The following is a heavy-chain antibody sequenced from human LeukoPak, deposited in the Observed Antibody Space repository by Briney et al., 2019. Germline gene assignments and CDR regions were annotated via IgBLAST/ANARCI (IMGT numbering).Heavy chain of an antibody. V-gene: IGHV3-23*01. CDR2: ISGSGGST. CDR1: GFTFSSYA. J-gene: IGHJ1*01. D-gene: IGHD2-21*02. Sequence: NPGGSLRLSCAASGFTFSSYAMSWVRQGPGKGLEWVSAISGSGGSTYYADSVKGRFTISRDNSKNTLYLQMNSLRAEDTAVYYCAKSVVVTAREYFQHWGQGTLLTVSS. CDR3: AKSVVVTAREYFQH.